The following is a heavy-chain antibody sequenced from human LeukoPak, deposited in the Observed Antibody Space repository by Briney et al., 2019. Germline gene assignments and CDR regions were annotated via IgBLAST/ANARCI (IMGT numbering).Heavy chain of an antibody. CDR3: ARDKLTGNAFDI. D-gene: IGHD3-10*01. CDR2: IWYDGSNK. Sequence: GGSLRLSCAASGFTFSNYGMHWVRQAPGKGLEWVTIIWYDGSNKYYADSVKGRFTISRDNSKNTLFLQMNSLRAEDTAVYYCARDKLTGNAFDIWGQGTVVTVSS. V-gene: IGHV3-33*01. J-gene: IGHJ3*02. CDR1: GFTFSNYG.